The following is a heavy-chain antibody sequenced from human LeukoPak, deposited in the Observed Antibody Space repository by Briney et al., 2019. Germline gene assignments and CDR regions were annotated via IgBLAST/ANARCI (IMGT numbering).Heavy chain of an antibody. CDR3: ARDRGSSSELDI. V-gene: IGHV4-30-4*08. J-gene: IGHJ3*02. CDR2: IYYSGST. D-gene: IGHD6-6*01. CDR1: GGSISSGDYY. Sequence: SETVSLTCTVSGGSISSGDYYWSWIRQPPGKGLEWIGYIYYSGSTYYNPSLKSRVTISVDTSKNQFSLKLSSVTAADTAVYYCARDRGSSSELDIWGQGTMVTVSS.